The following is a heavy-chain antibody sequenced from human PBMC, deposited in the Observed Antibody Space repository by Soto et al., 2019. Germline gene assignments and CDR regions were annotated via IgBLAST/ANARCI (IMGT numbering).Heavy chain of an antibody. V-gene: IGHV4-34*01. D-gene: IGHD3-22*01. J-gene: IGHJ4*02. CDR3: ARVDSWKNYYDSSGSIDY. Sequence: PSETLSLTCAVYGGSFSGYYWSWIRQPPGKGLEWIGEINHSGSTNYNPSLKSRVTVSVDTSKNQFSLKLSSVTAADTAVYYCARVDSWKNYYDSSGSIDYWGQGTLVTVSS. CDR1: GGSFSGYY. CDR2: INHSGST.